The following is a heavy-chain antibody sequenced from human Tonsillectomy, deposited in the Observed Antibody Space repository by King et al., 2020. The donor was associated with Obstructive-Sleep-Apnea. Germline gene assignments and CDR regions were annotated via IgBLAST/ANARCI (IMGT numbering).Heavy chain of an antibody. Sequence: VQLVESGGGLVQPGGSLRLSCAASGFTFSSNNMNWVRQAPGKGLEWVSYISSSSSSIHYADSVKGRFTISRDNARNSLYLQMNSLRAEDTAVYYCVRDRSSTYWGHGTLVTVSS. CDR2: ISSSSSSI. D-gene: IGHD2/OR15-2a*01. J-gene: IGHJ4*01. CDR3: VRDRSSTY. CDR1: GFTFSSNN. V-gene: IGHV3-48*04.